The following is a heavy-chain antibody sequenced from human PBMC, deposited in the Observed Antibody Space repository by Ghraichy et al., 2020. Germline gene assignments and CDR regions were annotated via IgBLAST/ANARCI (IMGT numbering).Heavy chain of an antibody. CDR3: ARARGSSIGTYYYMDV. Sequence: LSLTCAASGFTFNTYNMNWVRQAPGKGLEWVSYISSSSSNIYYADSLKARFTISRDNAKNSLYLQMNNLRDEDTAVYYCARARGSSIGTYYYMDVWGKGTTVTVSS. V-gene: IGHV3-48*02. J-gene: IGHJ6*03. CDR2: ISSSSSNI. D-gene: IGHD3-10*01. CDR1: GFTFNTYN.